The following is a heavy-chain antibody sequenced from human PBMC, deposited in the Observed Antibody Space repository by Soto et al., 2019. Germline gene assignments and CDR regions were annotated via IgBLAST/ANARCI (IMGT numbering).Heavy chain of an antibody. J-gene: IGHJ4*02. Sequence: PGGSLRLSCAASGFTFSSYAMSWVRQAPGKGREWVSAISGSGGSTYYADSVKGRFTISRDNSKNTLYLQMNSLRAEDTAVYYCAKDRWLWLPGGKNSFDYWGQGTLVTVSS. CDR3: AKDRWLWLPGGKNSFDY. CDR2: ISGSGGST. D-gene: IGHD5-18*01. V-gene: IGHV3-23*01. CDR1: GFTFSSYA.